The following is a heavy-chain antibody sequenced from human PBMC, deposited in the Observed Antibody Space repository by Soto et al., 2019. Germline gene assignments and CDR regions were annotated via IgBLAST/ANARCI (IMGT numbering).Heavy chain of an antibody. CDR3: AKGGAGYYYYYMDV. CDR2: ISNDGSNE. J-gene: IGHJ6*03. V-gene: IGHV3-30*18. Sequence: GGSLRLSCAASGFTFSSYAMSWARQAPGKGLEWVAIISNDGSNEYYADSVKGRFTISRDNSKNTLNLEMNSLRAEDTAIYYCAKGGAGYYYYYMDVWGKGTTVTVSS. CDR1: GFTFSSYA. D-gene: IGHD3-16*01.